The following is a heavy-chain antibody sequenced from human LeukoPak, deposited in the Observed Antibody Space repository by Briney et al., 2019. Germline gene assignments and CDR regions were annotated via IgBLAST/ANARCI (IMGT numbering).Heavy chain of an antibody. CDR1: GGTFSSYT. D-gene: IGHD4-11*01. CDR3: ARESYSDYHEEYYFDY. CDR2: IIPILGIA. Sequence: SVKVSCKASGGTFSSYTISWVRQAPGQGLEWMGRIIPILGIANYAQKFQGRVTITADKSTSTAYMELSNLRSEDTAVYYCARESYSDYHEEYYFDYWGQGTLVTVSS. V-gene: IGHV1-69*04. J-gene: IGHJ4*02.